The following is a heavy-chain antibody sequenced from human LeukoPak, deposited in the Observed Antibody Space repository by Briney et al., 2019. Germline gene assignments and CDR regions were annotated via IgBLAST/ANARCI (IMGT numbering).Heavy chain of an antibody. CDR2: INQDGSER. J-gene: IGHJ4*02. V-gene: IGHV3-7*01. CDR3: ARAVAARSFYFDY. D-gene: IGHD4-23*01. Sequence: GGSLRLSCGASEFTFCTYWMSWVRQAPGKGLEWVANINQDGSERYLVDSVKGRFTISRDNAKNSLYLRMNSLRAEDTAVYYCARAVAARSFYFDYWGQGTLVTVSS. CDR1: EFTFCTYW.